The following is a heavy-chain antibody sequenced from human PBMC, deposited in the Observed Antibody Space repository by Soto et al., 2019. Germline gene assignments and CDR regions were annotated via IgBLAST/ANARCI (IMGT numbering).Heavy chain of an antibody. CDR1: GYSITSYW. V-gene: IGHV5-51*01. CDR3: ARKDDPDTSSSCWFYY. Sequence: PVETLNLTCKVSGYSITSYWLDWERQRPGKGLEGVGISYLGDCDTRYSPSFQGQVTISADKSLSTASLQWSTVKASDTAMYYCARKDDPDTSSSCWFYYWGQGTLVTVSS. CDR2: SYLGDCDT. D-gene: IGHD6-19*01. J-gene: IGHJ4*02.